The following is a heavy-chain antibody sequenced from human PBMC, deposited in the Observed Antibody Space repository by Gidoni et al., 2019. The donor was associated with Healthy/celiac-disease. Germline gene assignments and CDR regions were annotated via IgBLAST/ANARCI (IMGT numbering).Heavy chain of an antibody. V-gene: IGHV3-49*03. J-gene: IGHJ4*02. D-gene: IGHD6-19*01. CDR3: TRDYGSGASDY. CDR1: GFTFGDYA. CDR2: IRSKAYGGTT. Sequence: EVQLVESGGGLVQPGRSLRLSCTASGFTFGDYAMSWFRQAPGKGLEWVGFIRSKAYGGTTEYAASVKGRFTISRDDSKSIAYLQMNSLKTEDTAVYYCTRDYGSGASDYWGQGTLVTVSS.